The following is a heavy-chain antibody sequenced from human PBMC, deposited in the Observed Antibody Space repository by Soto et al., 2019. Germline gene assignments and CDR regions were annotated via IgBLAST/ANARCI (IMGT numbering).Heavy chain of an antibody. J-gene: IGHJ3*02. D-gene: IGHD6-19*01. Sequence: PGGSLRLSCAASGFTFDDYAMHWVRQAPGKGLEWVSGISWNSGSIGYADSVKGRFTISRDNAKNSLYLQMNSLRAEDTALYYCAKVQRKYSSGWDDAFDIWGQGTMVT. CDR2: ISWNSGSI. CDR3: AKVQRKYSSGWDDAFDI. CDR1: GFTFDDYA. V-gene: IGHV3-9*01.